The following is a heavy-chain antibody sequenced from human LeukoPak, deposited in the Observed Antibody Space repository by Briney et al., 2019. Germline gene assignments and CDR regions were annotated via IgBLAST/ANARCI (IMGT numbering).Heavy chain of an antibody. J-gene: IGHJ3*02. D-gene: IGHD2-2*01. Sequence: GGSLRLSCAASGLTFCDYYMSWIRQAPGKGLEWVSYISSSGSTTYYADSVKGRFTISRDNSKNTLYLQMNSLRAEDTAVYYCARDRGGYCSSTSCYDDAFDIWGQGTMVTVSS. CDR2: ISSSGSTT. CDR3: ARDRGGYCSSTSCYDDAFDI. CDR1: GLTFCDYY. V-gene: IGHV3-11*04.